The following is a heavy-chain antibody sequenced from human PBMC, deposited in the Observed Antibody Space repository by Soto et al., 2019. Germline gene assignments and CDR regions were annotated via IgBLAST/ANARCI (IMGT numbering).Heavy chain of an antibody. V-gene: IGHV3-30-3*01. CDR3: ATANPRFDPLTNSADYGLDV. CDR2: ISYDGSNK. Sequence: PGGSLRLSCAASGFPFSSYAMHLVRQSPGKGLEWVAVISYDGSNKYYADSVKGRFTISRDNSKNTLYLQMNRLRAEETAVYYCATANPRFDPLTNSADYGLDVWDPGTTVTV. CDR1: GFPFSSYA. J-gene: IGHJ6*02. D-gene: IGHD1-1*01.